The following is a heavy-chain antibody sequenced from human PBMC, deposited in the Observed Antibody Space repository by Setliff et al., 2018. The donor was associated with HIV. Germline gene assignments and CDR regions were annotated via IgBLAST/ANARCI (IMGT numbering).Heavy chain of an antibody. CDR3: ARGGYNYPFDY. Sequence: PSETLSLSCAASGFNFDDHGMNWVRQVPGKGLEWVSGINSNGGSTGYADSVKGRFTISRDNAKNSLYLQMSSLRAEDTAFYYCARGGYNYPFDYWGQGTLVTVSS. D-gene: IGHD5-12*01. J-gene: IGHJ4*02. V-gene: IGHV3-20*04. CDR1: GFNFDDHG. CDR2: INSNGGST.